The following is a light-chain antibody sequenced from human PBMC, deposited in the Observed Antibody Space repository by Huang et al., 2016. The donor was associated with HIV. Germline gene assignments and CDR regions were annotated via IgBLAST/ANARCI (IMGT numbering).Light chain of an antibody. CDR2: DAS. CDR1: QSVSSY. V-gene: IGKV3-11*01. J-gene: IGKJ4*01. CDR3: QQRSKSLT. Sequence: EIVLTQSPATLSLSPGERAPLSCRASQSVSSYLAWYQQKPGQAPRLLIYDASNRATGSPARFSGSGSGTDFTLTISSLEPEDFAVYYCQQRSKSLTFGGGTKVEIK.